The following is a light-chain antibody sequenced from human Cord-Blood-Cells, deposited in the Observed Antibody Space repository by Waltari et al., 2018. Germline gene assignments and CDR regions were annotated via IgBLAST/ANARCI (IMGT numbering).Light chain of an antibody. CDR2: GAS. V-gene: IGKV1-13*02. CDR1: QGLSSA. CDR3: QQFNSYPYT. J-gene: IGKJ2*01. Sequence: APKLTQSPSSLSASVGHRVTITCRASQGLSSALAWYQKKPGKAPKLLNYGASSWESGGPSRFSGSGSGTDFTRAISSLQPEDCAPYYCQQFNSYPYTFGQGAKLEI.